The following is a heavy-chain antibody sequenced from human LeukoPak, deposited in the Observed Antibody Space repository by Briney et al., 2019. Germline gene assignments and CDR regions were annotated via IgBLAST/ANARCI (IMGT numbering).Heavy chain of an antibody. CDR3: AKDRVPNYYYDSSGYYYFDY. V-gene: IGHV3-23*01. D-gene: IGHD3-22*01. Sequence: TGGSLRLSFAASGFTFSSYAMSWVRQAPGKGREWVSAISGSGGSTYYADSVKGRFTISRDNSKNTLYLQMNSLRAEDTAVYYCAKDRVPNYYYDSSGYYYFDYWGQGTLVTVSS. CDR2: ISGSGGST. J-gene: IGHJ4*02. CDR1: GFTFSSYA.